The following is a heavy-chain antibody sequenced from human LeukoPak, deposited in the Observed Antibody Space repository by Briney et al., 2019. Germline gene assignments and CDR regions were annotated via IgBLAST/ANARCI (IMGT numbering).Heavy chain of an antibody. D-gene: IGHD1-26*01. J-gene: IGHJ4*02. CDR2: INQDGSDK. Sequence: GGSLRLSCAASGFTFTSYWMTWVGQAPGKGLEWVANINQDGSDKYYVDSVKGRFTISRDNAKNSLYLQTNSLRVEDTAVYYCARDRSLGCDHWGQGTLVTVSS. V-gene: IGHV3-7*03. CDR3: ARDRSLGCDH. CDR1: GFTFTSYW.